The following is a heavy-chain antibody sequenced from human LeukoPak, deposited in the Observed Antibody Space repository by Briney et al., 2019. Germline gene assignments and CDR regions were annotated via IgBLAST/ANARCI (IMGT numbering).Heavy chain of an antibody. CDR1: GDSISSGSFH. D-gene: IGHD6-6*01. V-gene: IGHV4-61*02. CDR2: IYTSGST. J-gene: IGHJ4*02. Sequence: PSQTLSLTCTVSGDSISSGSFHWSWVRQPAGKGLEWIGRIYTSGSTNYNPSLKSRVNISVDTSKSQFSLRLNSVTAADTAVYYCARDLWGYRSSSYYFDYWGQGTLVTVSS. CDR3: ARDLWGYRSSSYYFDY.